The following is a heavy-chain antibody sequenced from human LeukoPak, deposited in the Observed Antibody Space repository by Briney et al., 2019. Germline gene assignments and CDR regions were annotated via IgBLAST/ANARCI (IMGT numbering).Heavy chain of an antibody. CDR3: ARSDGFSGYSSLGDS. J-gene: IGHJ5*01. D-gene: IGHD3-22*01. CDR2: INPNSGDT. CDR1: GYTFTGYY. Sequence: GASVKVSCKASGYTFTGYYLHWPRQAPGQGPEWMGGINPNSGDTNYAQKFQGRVTRTRDTPISTAYMELSRLKSDDPAVYSCARSDGFSGYSSLGDSWGQGTLVTVSS. V-gene: IGHV1-2*02.